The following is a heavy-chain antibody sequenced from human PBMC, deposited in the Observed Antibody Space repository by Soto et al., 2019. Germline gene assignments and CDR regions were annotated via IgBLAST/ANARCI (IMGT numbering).Heavy chain of an antibody. V-gene: IGHV4-61*08. CDR1: GGSISSGGYF. CDR2: VSYSGST. CDR3: AAAPRY. Sequence: SETLSLTCAVSGGSISSGGYFWSWIRQPPGKRLEWLGYVSYSGSTNSNPSVKGRVTISVDTSKNQFSLNLTSATAADTAIYYCAAAPRYWGQGTLVTVS. D-gene: IGHD2-15*01. J-gene: IGHJ4*02.